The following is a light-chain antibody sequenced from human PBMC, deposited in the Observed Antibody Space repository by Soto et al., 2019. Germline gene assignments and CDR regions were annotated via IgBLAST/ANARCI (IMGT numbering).Light chain of an antibody. CDR1: QDITND. CDR3: QQYDKVPLT. V-gene: IGKV1-33*01. J-gene: IGKJ4*01. Sequence: DIQMTQSPSSLSASVGDRVTITCQASQDITNDLNWYQQKPGKAPKGLIYEASNLETGVPSRFSRSGSETDFTLTLSSLQPENNATYFCQQYDKVPLTLGGGTKVEIK. CDR2: EAS.